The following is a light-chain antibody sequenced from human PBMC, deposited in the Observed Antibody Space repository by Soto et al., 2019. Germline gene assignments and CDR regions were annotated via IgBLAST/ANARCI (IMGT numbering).Light chain of an antibody. Sequence: IQLTQSPSSLSASVGDRVTIICRASQSISYYLNWYQQKQGRAPRLLIYSTSTLQSGVPSKFSGSASGTDFTLTISSLQPEDFATYYCQQSYSTPWTFGQGTKVDI. CDR1: QSISYY. CDR2: STS. V-gene: IGKV1-39*01. CDR3: QQSYSTPWT. J-gene: IGKJ1*01.